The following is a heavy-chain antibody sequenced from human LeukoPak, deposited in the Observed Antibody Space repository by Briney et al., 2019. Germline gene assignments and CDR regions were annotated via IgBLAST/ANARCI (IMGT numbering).Heavy chain of an antibody. CDR1: GFAFSSYA. J-gene: IGHJ4*02. CDR2: ISGSGGST. Sequence: PGGSLRLSCAASGFAFSSYAMSWVRQAPGKGLEWVSAISGSGGSTYYADSVKGRFTISRDNAKNSLYPQMNSLTAEDTAVYYCARDLVGVTSNNDDWGQGTLVTVSS. V-gene: IGHV3-23*01. CDR3: ARDLVGVTSNNDD. D-gene: IGHD2-15*01.